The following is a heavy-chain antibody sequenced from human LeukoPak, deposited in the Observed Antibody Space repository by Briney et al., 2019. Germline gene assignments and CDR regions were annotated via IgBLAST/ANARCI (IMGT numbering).Heavy chain of an antibody. J-gene: IGHJ4*02. CDR3: AKDPADTRPRYYFDY. CDR2: ISGSGGYT. CDR1: GFTFSNYA. Sequence: GGSLRLSCAASGFTFSNYAMSWVRQAPGKGLEWVSVISGSGGYTNYADSVKGRFTISRDNSKNTLYLQMNSLRAEDTAVYYCAKDPADTRPRYYFDYWGQGTLVTVSS. V-gene: IGHV3-23*01. D-gene: IGHD5-18*01.